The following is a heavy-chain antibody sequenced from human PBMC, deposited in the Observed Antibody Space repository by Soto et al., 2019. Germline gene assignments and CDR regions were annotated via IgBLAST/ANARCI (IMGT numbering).Heavy chain of an antibody. CDR3: ARHVPVTGVVVPAAREDYFDY. J-gene: IGHJ4*02. Sequence: SETLSLTCTVSRGSISNYYWSWIRQPPGKGLEWIGHFYYGSKYNPSLKSRVTISGDTARNQFSLKLSSVTAADTAVYYCARHVPVTGVVVPAAREDYFDYWGQGTLVTVS. D-gene: IGHD2-2*01. V-gene: IGHV4-59*08. CDR2: FYYGS. CDR1: RGSISNYY.